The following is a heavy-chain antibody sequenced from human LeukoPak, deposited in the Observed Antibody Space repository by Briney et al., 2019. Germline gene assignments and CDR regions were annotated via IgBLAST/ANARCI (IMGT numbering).Heavy chain of an antibody. J-gene: IGHJ4*02. V-gene: IGHV4-34*01. CDR2: INHSGST. CDR1: GGSFSGYY. CDR3: ASGVLTTPNPDY. Sequence: SETLSLICAVYGGSFSGYYWSWIRQPPGKGLEWIGEINHSGSTNYNPSLESRVTISVDTSKNQFSLKLSSVTAADTAVYYCASGVLTTPNPDYWGQGTLVTVSS. D-gene: IGHD4-17*01.